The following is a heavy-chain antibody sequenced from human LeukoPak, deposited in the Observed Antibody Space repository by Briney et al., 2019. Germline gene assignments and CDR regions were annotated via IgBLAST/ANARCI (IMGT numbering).Heavy chain of an antibody. D-gene: IGHD5-18*01. V-gene: IGHV3-23*01. J-gene: IGHJ4*02. Sequence: GSLRLSCAASGFTFSSYAMSWVRQAPGKGLEWVSAISGSGGSTYYADSVKGRFTISRDNSKNTLYLQMNNLRAEDTAVYYCAKGLRPGYRYFDYWGQGTLVTVSS. CDR3: AKGLRPGYRYFDY. CDR2: ISGSGGST. CDR1: GFTFSSYA.